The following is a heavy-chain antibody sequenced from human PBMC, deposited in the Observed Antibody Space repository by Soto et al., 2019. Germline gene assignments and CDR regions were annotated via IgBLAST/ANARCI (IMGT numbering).Heavy chain of an antibody. J-gene: IGHJ6*02. CDR2: ISAYNGNT. Sequence: ASVKVSCKASGYTFTSYGISWVRQAPGQGLEWMGWISAYNGNTNYAQKLRGRVTMTTDTSTSTAYMELRSLRSDGTAVYYCAREFLGDTYYYDSSGVYGMDVWGQGTTVTVSS. D-gene: IGHD3-22*01. V-gene: IGHV1-18*01. CDR3: AREFLGDTYYYDSSGVYGMDV. CDR1: GYTFTSYG.